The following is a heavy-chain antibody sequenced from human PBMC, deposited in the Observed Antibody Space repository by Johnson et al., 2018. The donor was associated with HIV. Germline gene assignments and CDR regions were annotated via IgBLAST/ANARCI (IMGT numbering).Heavy chain of an antibody. Sequence: QVQLLESGGGVVQPGRSLRLSCAASGFTFSSYGMHWVRQAPGKGLQWVAVISYDGTKIHYTDSVKGRFTISRDNSKNTFYLQMNSLRGEDTAVYYCARAAYSSSWYGGAFDIWDQGTMVTVSS. CDR2: ISYDGTKI. CDR3: ARAAYSSSWYGGAFDI. V-gene: IGHV3-30*03. D-gene: IGHD6-13*01. J-gene: IGHJ3*02. CDR1: GFTFSSYG.